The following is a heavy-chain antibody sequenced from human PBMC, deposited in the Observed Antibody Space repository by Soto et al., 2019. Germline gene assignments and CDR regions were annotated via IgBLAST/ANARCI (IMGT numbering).Heavy chain of an antibody. D-gene: IGHD6-13*01. V-gene: IGHV4-30-4*01. J-gene: IGHJ4*02. Sequence: SETLSLTCTVSGGSISSGDYYWSWIRQPPGKGLEWIGYIYYSGSTYYNPSLKSRVTISVDTSKNQFSLKLSSVTAADTAVYYCAKVSSSWYAGFFDLWGQGTPVTVSS. CDR2: IYYSGST. CDR3: AKVSSSWYAGFFDL. CDR1: GGSISSGDYY.